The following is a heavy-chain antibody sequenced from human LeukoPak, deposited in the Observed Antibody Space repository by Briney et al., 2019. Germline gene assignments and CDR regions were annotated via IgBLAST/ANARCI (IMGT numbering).Heavy chain of an antibody. CDR3: AKMSSSWTYYYGMGV. CDR1: GFTFSSYA. J-gene: IGHJ6*02. V-gene: IGHV3-23*01. Sequence: GGSLRLSCAASGFTFSSYAMIWVRQAPGKGLEWVSGTNDSGGSTYYADSVKGRFTISRDNSKNTLYLQMNSLRAEDTAVYYCAKMSSSWTYYYGMGVWGHGTTVTVSS. CDR2: TNDSGGST. D-gene: IGHD6-13*01.